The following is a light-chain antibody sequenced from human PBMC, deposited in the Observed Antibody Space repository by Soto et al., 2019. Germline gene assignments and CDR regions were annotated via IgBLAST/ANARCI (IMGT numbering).Light chain of an antibody. Sequence: SVLDRVNITCRASQSIRSWLAWYQQKTGKAHKLLIYDASSLESGVTSRFSGSGSGTEFTLTISSLQTDDFATYYCKQYNSYPWTVGKGTKVDI. CDR2: DAS. CDR3: KQYNSYPWT. CDR1: QSIRSW. J-gene: IGKJ1*01. V-gene: IGKV1-5*01.